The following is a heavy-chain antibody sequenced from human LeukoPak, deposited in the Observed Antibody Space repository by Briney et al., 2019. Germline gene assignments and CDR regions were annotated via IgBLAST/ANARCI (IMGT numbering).Heavy chain of an antibody. V-gene: IGHV4-59*01. J-gene: IGHJ5*02. D-gene: IGHD6-6*01. Sequence: SETLSLTCTVAGGSISSYYGSWIRQPPGKGLEWIGNIHDSGSTNYTPSLKSRATISVEPSKTQFSLKLRSVIAADTAVYYCARATYSSSSYWFDPWGQGTLVTVSP. CDR3: ARATYSSSSYWFDP. CDR1: GGSISSYY. CDR2: IHDSGST.